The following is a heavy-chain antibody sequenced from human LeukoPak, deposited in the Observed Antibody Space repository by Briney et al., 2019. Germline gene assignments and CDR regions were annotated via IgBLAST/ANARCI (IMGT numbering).Heavy chain of an antibody. CDR1: GYTFTSNY. Sequence: ASVKVSCKASGYTFTSNYIHWVRQAPGQGLEWMGMIYPRDGSTSYAQKFQGRVTVTRDMSTSTVHMELSGLRSEDTAVYYCARDRAAAIDYWGQGTLVTVSS. V-gene: IGHV1-46*01. CDR2: IYPRDGST. D-gene: IGHD2-2*01. J-gene: IGHJ4*02. CDR3: ARDRAAAIDY.